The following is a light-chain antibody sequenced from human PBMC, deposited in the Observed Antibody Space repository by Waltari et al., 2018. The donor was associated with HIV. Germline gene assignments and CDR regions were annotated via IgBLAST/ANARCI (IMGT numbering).Light chain of an antibody. CDR2: SNN. J-gene: IGLJ3*02. CDR3: AAWDDSLNALV. Sequence: QSVLTPPPSASGTPRQRVTISCSGSSSNLGSNTVNLYQHLPGTAPQLLIYSNNQRPSGVPGRFSGSKSGTSASLAIRGLQSEDEADYDCAAWDDSLNALVFGGGTKLTVL. V-gene: IGLV1-44*01. CDR1: SSNLGSNT.